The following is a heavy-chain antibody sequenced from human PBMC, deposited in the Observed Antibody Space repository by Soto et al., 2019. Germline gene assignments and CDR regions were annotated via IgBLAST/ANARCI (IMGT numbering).Heavy chain of an antibody. V-gene: IGHV3-48*01. Sequence: PGGSLRLSCAASGFNFNSHAMTWVRQAPGKGLEWVSYISSSIITIYYADSVKGRFTIPRDNAKNSLYLQMNSLRAEDTAVYYCARVSYNWNDANWFDPWGQGTLVTVSS. CDR1: GFNFNSHA. J-gene: IGHJ5*02. CDR2: ISSSIITI. D-gene: IGHD1-20*01. CDR3: ARVSYNWNDANWFDP.